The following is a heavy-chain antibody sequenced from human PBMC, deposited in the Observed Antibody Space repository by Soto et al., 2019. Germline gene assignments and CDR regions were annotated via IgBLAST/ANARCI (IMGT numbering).Heavy chain of an antibody. CDR1: GDSIRSSSY. CDR3: RRSSRYSTDV. Sequence: QLQLQESGPGLVKPSETLSLTCTVSGDSIRSSSYWGWIRQPPGKGLEWIGSIYSTGNTYYNPSLNSQVTISVDTSNNQFSLNVISVTAADTAVYYCRRSSRYSTDVWGQGTTVTVSS. D-gene: IGHD6-13*01. CDR2: IYSTGNT. V-gene: IGHV4-39*01. J-gene: IGHJ6*02.